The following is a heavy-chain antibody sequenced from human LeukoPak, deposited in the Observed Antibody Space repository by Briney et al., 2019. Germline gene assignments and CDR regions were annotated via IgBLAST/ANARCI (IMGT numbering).Heavy chain of an antibody. V-gene: IGHV3-7*01. CDR3: AKDLIYYYDSSGGYDY. J-gene: IGHJ4*02. CDR1: GFTFSSQW. CDR2: VSQGGTEK. Sequence: GGSLRLSCAASGFTFSSQWMSWVRQAPGKGLEWVANVSQGGTEKYYVDSVKGRFTISRDNAENSLYLQMNSLRAEDTAVYYCAKDLIYYYDSSGGYDYWGQGTLVTVSS. D-gene: IGHD3-22*01.